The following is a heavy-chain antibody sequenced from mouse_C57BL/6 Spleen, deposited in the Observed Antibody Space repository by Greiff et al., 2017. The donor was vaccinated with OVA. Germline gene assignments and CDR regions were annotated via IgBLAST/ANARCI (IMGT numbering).Heavy chain of an antibody. CDR2: IDPSDSYT. Sequence: QVHVKQPGAELVMPGASVKLSCKASGYTFTSYWMHWVKQRPGQGLEWIGEIDPSDSYTNYNQKFKGKSTLTLDKSSSTAYMQLSSLTSEDSAVYYCARYYGSSFWYFDVWGTGTTVTVSS. CDR1: GYTFTSYW. J-gene: IGHJ1*03. V-gene: IGHV1-69*01. D-gene: IGHD1-1*01. CDR3: ARYYGSSFWYFDV.